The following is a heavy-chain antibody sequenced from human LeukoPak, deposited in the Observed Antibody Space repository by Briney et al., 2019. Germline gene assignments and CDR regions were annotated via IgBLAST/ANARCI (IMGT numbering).Heavy chain of an antibody. V-gene: IGHV3-23*01. CDR3: ASLATYDSSGYFDPFDY. D-gene: IGHD3-22*01. Sequence: PGGSLRLSCAASGFTFSSYAMSWVRQAPGKGLEWVSAISGSGGSTYYADSVKGRFTISGDNSKNTLYLQMNSLRAEDTAVYYCASLATYDSSGYFDPFDYWGQGTLVTVSS. J-gene: IGHJ4*02. CDR2: ISGSGGST. CDR1: GFTFSSYA.